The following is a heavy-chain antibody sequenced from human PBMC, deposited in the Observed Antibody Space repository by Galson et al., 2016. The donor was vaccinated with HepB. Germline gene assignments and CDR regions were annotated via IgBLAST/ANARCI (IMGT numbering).Heavy chain of an antibody. V-gene: IGHV2-26*01. J-gene: IGHJ4*02. CDR3: ARILNSRLTMVRGATNLPDY. CDR2: IFSNGKE. CDR1: GFSLTSAWVG. D-gene: IGHD3-10*01. Sequence: PALVKPTQTLTLTCTVSGFSLTSAWVGVTWIRQPSGKALEWLASIFSNGKESYTTSLKSRLTISKDTSKSQVVLTMTNMDPVDTATYHCARILNSRLTMVRGATNLPDYWGQGTLVTVSS.